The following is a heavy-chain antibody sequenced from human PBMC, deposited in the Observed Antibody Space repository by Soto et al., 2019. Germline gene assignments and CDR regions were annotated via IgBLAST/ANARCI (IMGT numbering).Heavy chain of an antibody. J-gene: IGHJ4*02. CDR1: GGSISSSSYY. D-gene: IGHD6-6*01. V-gene: IGHV4-39*01. CDR3: ARGSSSSLDY. Sequence: SETLSLTCTVSGGSISSSSYYWGWIRQPPGKGLEWIGSIYYSGSTYYNPSLKSRVTISVDTSKNQFSLKLSSVTAADTAVYYCARGSSSSLDYWGQGTLVTVSS. CDR2: IYYSGST.